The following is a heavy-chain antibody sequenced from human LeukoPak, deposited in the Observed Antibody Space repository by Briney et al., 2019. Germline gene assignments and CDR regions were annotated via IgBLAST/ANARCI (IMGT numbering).Heavy chain of an antibody. CDR2: ISYDGNNK. Sequence: PGGSLRLSCAASGFTFSSYGMHWVRQAPGKGLEWVAAISYDGNNKYYADSVKGRLTISRDNSKNTLYVQMNSLRAEDTALYYCAKDGVEQWLAYYFDYWGQGALVTVSS. CDR3: AKDGVEQWLAYYFDY. CDR1: GFTFSSYG. J-gene: IGHJ4*02. D-gene: IGHD6-19*01. V-gene: IGHV3-30*18.